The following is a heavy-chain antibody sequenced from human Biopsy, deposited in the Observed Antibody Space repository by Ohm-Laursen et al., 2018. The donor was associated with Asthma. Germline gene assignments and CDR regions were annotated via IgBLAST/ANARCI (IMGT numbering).Heavy chain of an antibody. CDR2: IYSSGDT. CDR1: GGYTGSSDHH. D-gene: IGHD3-22*01. CDR3: ARDRAMISET. Sequence: TLSLTCRVSGGYTGSSDHHWAWIRQAPRKGLEWIAYIYSSGDTYYSPSLKSRVSISLDTSKNQFSLRLTSVTAADTAVYYCARDRAMISETWGQGTLVTVSS. J-gene: IGHJ5*02. V-gene: IGHV4-30-4*01.